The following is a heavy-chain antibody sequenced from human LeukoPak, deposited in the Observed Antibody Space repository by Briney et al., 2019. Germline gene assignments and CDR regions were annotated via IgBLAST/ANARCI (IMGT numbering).Heavy chain of an antibody. CDR2: IYWDDDK. CDR3: AHYDYSNIDY. Sequence: TLSLTCTVSGYSISSGYYWGWIRQPPGKALEWLALIYWDDDKRYRPSLKSRLTITKDTSKNQVVLTMTNMDPVDTATYYCAHYDYSNIDYWGQGTLVTVSS. J-gene: IGHJ4*02. CDR1: GYSISSGYYW. V-gene: IGHV2-5*02. D-gene: IGHD4-11*01.